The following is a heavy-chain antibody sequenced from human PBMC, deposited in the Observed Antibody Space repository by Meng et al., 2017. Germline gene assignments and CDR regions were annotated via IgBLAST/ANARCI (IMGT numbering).Heavy chain of an antibody. Sequence: QWQLGQYGAKVKRPGASVKVSCKASGYTFTSYDINWVRQATGQGLEWMGWMNPNSGNTGYAQKFQGRVTMTRNTSISTAYMELSSLRSEDTAVYYCARGLNDYVWGSYRHFDYWGQGTLVTVSS. D-gene: IGHD3-16*02. CDR1: GYTFTSYD. CDR2: MNPNSGNT. CDR3: ARGLNDYVWGSYRHFDY. V-gene: IGHV1-8*01. J-gene: IGHJ4*02.